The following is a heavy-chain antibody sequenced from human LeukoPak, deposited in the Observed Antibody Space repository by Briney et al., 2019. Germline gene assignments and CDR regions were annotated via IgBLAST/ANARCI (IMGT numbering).Heavy chain of an antibody. Sequence: GGSLRLSCATSGFTFSTYSMNWVRQAPGKGLEWVSYISYSSSAIYYADSVKGRFTISRDNAKNSLYLRMNSLRDEDTAVYYCARDSYGSSGYYYVSDYWGQGTLVTVSS. CDR3: ARDSYGSSGYYYVSDY. J-gene: IGHJ4*02. CDR1: GFTFSTYS. CDR2: ISYSSSAI. V-gene: IGHV3-48*02. D-gene: IGHD3-22*01.